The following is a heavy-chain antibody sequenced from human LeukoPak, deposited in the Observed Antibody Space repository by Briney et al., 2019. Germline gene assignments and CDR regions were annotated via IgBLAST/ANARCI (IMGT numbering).Heavy chain of an antibody. CDR2: ISYDGSNK. CDR3: AKGLFGDGYDYFDY. V-gene: IGHV3-30-3*01. J-gene: IGHJ4*02. D-gene: IGHD3-10*01. Sequence: GGSLRLFCAASGFTFSSYAMHWVRQAPGKGLEWVAVISYDGSNKYYADSVKGRFTISRDNSKNTLYLQMNSLRAEDTAVYYCAKGLFGDGYDYFDYWGQGTLVTVSS. CDR1: GFTFSSYA.